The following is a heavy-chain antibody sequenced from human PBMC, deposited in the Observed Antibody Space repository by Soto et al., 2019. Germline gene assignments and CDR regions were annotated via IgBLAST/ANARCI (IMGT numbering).Heavy chain of an antibody. CDR2: NNHSGST. V-gene: IGHV4-34*01. CDR3: ARDKITGLFDY. D-gene: IGHD2-8*02. CDR1: GGSFSGYY. Sequence: QVQLQQWGAGLLKPSETLSLTCAVYGGSFSGYYWTWIRQPPGTGLEWIGENNHSGSTNYNPSLKSRVTISVDPSKNQFSLKLTSVTAADTAVYYCARDKITGLFDYWGQGTLVTVSS. J-gene: IGHJ4*02.